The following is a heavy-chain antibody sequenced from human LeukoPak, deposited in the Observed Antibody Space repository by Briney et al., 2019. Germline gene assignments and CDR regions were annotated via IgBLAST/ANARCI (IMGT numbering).Heavy chain of an antibody. CDR3: AREVIAVAGSRFDY. Sequence: GGSLRLSCAASGFTFSSYAMSWVRQAPGKGLEWVSSISSSSSYMYYADSVKGRFTISRDNAKNSLYLQMNSLRAEDTAVYYCAREVIAVAGSRFDYWGQGTLVTVSS. CDR2: ISSSSSYM. D-gene: IGHD6-19*01. V-gene: IGHV3-21*01. J-gene: IGHJ4*02. CDR1: GFTFSSYA.